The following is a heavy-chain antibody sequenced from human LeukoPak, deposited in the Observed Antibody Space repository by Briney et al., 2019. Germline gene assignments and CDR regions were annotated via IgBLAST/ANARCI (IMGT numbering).Heavy chain of an antibody. J-gene: IGHJ4*02. CDR3: ARDRGYSNFDY. V-gene: IGHV3-7*01. CDR1: GFGFSNYW. CDR2: MNADGSEK. D-gene: IGHD4-11*01. Sequence: GGSLILSCAASGFGFSNYWMSWVRQAPGKGLEWVANMNADGSEKNYFDSVKGRFTISRDNAQDSLYLQMNSLRAEDTAVYYCARDRGYSNFDYWGQGTLLTVSS.